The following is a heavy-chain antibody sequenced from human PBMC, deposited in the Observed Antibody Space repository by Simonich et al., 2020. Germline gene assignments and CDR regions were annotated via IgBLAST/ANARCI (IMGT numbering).Heavy chain of an antibody. V-gene: IGHV3-9*01. CDR1: GFTFDDYA. Sequence: EVQLVESGGGLVQPGRSLRLSCAAYGFTFDDYAMHWVRQAPGKGLDWVSGISWNRGSIGYADSVKGRFTISRDNAKNSLYLQMNSLRAEDTALYYCAKDMGYCSGGSCYYFDYWGQGTLVTVSS. CDR2: ISWNRGSI. D-gene: IGHD2-15*01. J-gene: IGHJ4*02. CDR3: AKDMGYCSGGSCYYFDY.